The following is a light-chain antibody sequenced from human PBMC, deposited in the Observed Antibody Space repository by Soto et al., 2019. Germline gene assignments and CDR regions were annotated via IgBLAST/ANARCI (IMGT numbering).Light chain of an antibody. V-gene: IGKV1-5*03. CDR1: QTFSSW. CDR3: QHYKSYSEA. Sequence: DIQMTQSPATLSGSVGDRVTITCRASQTFSSWLAWYQQKPGTAPKLMIYKSSTLKSGVPSRFSGSGSGPEFTLTISTLHPDEVATYYCQHYKSYSEAFGQGTQVEIK. J-gene: IGKJ1*01. CDR2: KSS.